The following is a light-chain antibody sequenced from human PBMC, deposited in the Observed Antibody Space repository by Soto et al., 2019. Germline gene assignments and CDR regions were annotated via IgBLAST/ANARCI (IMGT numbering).Light chain of an antibody. Sequence: EIVLTQSPATLSLSPGERAALSCRVSQTVSSSYLGWYQQKPGQAPRLLIYAASSRATGIPDRFSGSGSGTDFTLTISRLEPEDFAVYYCQQYGSSPYTFDQGTKLEIK. CDR3: QQYGSSPYT. CDR1: QTVSSSY. CDR2: AAS. V-gene: IGKV3-20*01. J-gene: IGKJ2*01.